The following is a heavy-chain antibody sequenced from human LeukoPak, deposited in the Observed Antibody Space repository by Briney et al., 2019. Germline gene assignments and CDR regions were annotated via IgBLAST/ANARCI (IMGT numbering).Heavy chain of an antibody. V-gene: IGHV1-24*01. CDR2: FDPEDGET. CDR1: GYTLTELS. D-gene: IGHD3-22*01. J-gene: IGHJ4*02. Sequence: ASVKVSCKVYGYTLTELSMHWVRQAPGKGLEWMGGFDPEDGETIYAQKFQGRVTMTEDKSTDTAYMELSSLRSEDTAVYYCATVQKQDYDTRPYYDHWGQGTLVTVSS. CDR3: ATVQKQDYDTRPYYDH.